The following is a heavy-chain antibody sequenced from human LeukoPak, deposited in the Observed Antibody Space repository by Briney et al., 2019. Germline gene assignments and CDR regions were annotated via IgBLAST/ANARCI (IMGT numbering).Heavy chain of an antibody. CDR2: IYARGNT. D-gene: IGHD3-22*01. Sequence: SETLSLTCTVSGASISSSSYYWSWIRQPAGKGLEWIGRIYARGNTNYNPSLKSRVTISVDTSKNQFSLKLSSVTAADTAVYFCAREYYGSSGYYNDYWGQGALVTVSS. J-gene: IGHJ4*02. V-gene: IGHV4-61*02. CDR3: AREYYGSSGYYNDY. CDR1: GASISSSSYY.